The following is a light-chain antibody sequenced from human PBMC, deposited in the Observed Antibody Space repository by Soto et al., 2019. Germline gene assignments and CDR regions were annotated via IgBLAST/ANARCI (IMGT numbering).Light chain of an antibody. CDR1: ESVSKW. CDR3: QQYNSYAWT. V-gene: IGKV1-5*01. J-gene: IGKJ1*01. CDR2: DAS. Sequence: DIQMTQSPSFLSASVGDKVTITCRATESVSKWFAWYQEKPGNPPRPLIYDASTLESGVPSRFSGSGSGTEFTLTISSLQADDFAIYYCQQYNSYAWTFGQGTKVEMK.